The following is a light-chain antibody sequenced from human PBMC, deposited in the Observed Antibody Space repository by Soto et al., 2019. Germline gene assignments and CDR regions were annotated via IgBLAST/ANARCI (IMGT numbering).Light chain of an antibody. CDR3: QSYDSRLSGVV. J-gene: IGLJ2*01. CDR2: RNT. Sequence: QSVLTQPPSVSGAPGQRVTISCTGSSSNIGAGYDVHWYQQLPGTAPKLLFYRNTNRPSGVSERFSGSKSGTSASLAITGLQAEDEADYYCQSYDSRLSGVVFGGGTTLTVL. CDR1: SSNIGAGYD. V-gene: IGLV1-40*01.